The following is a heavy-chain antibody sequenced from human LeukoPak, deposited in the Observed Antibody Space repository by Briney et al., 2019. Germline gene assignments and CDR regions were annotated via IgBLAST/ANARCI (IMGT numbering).Heavy chain of an antibody. CDR1: GYSFTNYW. CDR2: LYPGDSAS. V-gene: IGHV5-51*01. D-gene: IGHD6-19*01. CDR3: ATSREVAGSHAFDI. Sequence: GASLKISCKGSGYSFTNYWIGWVRQMPGKGLEWMGMLYPGDSASRFSPSFQGRVIMSVDRSINTAYLQWSSLRASDGAMYYCATSREVAGSHAFDIWGQGTVVTVSS. J-gene: IGHJ3*02.